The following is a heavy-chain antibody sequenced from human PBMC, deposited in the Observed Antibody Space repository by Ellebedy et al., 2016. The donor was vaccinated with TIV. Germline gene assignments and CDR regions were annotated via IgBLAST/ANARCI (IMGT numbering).Heavy chain of an antibody. CDR1: GFTVSSNY. CDR3: ASLSSGRWFVDY. J-gene: IGHJ4*02. D-gene: IGHD3-22*01. Sequence: GESLKIPCAASGFTVSSNYMSWVRQAPGKGLEWVSVIYSGGSTYYADSVKGRFTIPRDNSKNTLYLQMNSLRAEDTAVYYCASLSSGRWFVDYWGQGTLVTVSS. V-gene: IGHV3-66*01. CDR2: IYSGGST.